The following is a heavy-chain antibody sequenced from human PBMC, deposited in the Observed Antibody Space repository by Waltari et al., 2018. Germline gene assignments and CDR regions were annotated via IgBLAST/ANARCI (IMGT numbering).Heavy chain of an antibody. CDR2: SIPSFGTA. CDR1: GGTFSSYA. D-gene: IGHD5-18*01. J-gene: IGHJ2*01. CDR3: ARGFDGYSSGLDWYFDL. Sequence: QVQLVQSGAEVKKPGSSVKVSCKASGGTFSSYAISWVRQAPGQGLEWMGGSIPSFGTANDAQKFQGRVTITADESTSTAYMELSSLRSEDTAVYYCARGFDGYSSGLDWYFDLWGRGTLVTVSS. V-gene: IGHV1-69*01.